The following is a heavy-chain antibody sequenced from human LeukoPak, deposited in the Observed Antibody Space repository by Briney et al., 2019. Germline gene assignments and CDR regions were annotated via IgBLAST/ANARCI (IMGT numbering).Heavy chain of an antibody. CDR1: GGTFSSYA. V-gene: IGHV1-69*05. Sequence: GASVKVSCKASGGTFSSYAISWVRQAPGQGLEWMGGIIPIFGTANYAQKFQGRVTITRDTSASTAYVELSSLRPEDTAMYYCARDMGSGSLHYWGQGTPVTVSS. J-gene: IGHJ4*02. CDR3: ARDMGSGSLHY. CDR2: IIPIFGTA. D-gene: IGHD1-26*01.